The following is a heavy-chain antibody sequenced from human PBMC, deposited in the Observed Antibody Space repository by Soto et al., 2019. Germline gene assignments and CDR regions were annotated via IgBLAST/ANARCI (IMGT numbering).Heavy chain of an antibody. CDR1: GYIFTGYH. Sequence: WASVKVSCKASGYIFTGYHIHWVRQAPGRGLEWMGWINPNSGDTEYAQNFQGRVTMTRDTSFNLVYMEMSGLMPDDTAVYYCARDARGTRGFDEMDIWGQGTTVTVSS. V-gene: IGHV1-2*02. D-gene: IGHD3-9*01. CDR2: INPNSGDT. CDR3: ARDARGTRGFDEMDI. J-gene: IGHJ6*02.